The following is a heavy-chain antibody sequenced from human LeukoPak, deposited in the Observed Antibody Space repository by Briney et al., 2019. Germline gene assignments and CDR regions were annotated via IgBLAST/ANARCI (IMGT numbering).Heavy chain of an antibody. CDR1: GFTFDDYG. D-gene: IGHD1-7*01. Sequence: PGGSLRLSCAASGFTFDDYGMSWVRQAPGKGLEWVSGNWNGGSTGYADSVKGRFTISRDNAKNSLYLQMNSLRAEDTALYYCARAGLYNWNYEGTAYFDYWGQGTLVTVSS. CDR3: ARAGLYNWNYEGTAYFDY. CDR2: NWNGGST. V-gene: IGHV3-20*04. J-gene: IGHJ4*02.